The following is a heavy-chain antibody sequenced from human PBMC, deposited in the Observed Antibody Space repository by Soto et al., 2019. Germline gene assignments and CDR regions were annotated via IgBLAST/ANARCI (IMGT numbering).Heavy chain of an antibody. CDR1: GGTFSSYA. J-gene: IGHJ6*02. CDR3: ARGYSSSCRPRYYYGMDV. V-gene: IGHV1-69*13. D-gene: IGHD6-13*01. Sequence: SVKVSCKASGGTFSSYAISWVRQAPGQGLEWMGGIIPIFGTANYAQKFQGRVTITADESTSTAYMELSSLRSEDTAVYYCARGYSSSCRPRYYYGMDVWGQGTTVTVSS. CDR2: IIPIFGTA.